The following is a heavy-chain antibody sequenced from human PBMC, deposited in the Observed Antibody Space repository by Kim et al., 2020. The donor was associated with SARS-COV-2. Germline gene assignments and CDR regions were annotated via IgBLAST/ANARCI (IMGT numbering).Heavy chain of an antibody. Sequence: SETLSLTCTVSGGSISSGGYYWSWIRQHPGKGLEWIGYIYYSGSTYYNPSLKSRVTISVDTSKNQFSLKLSSVTAADTAVYYCAPSRETVYGTPIINYWGQGTLVTVSS. D-gene: IGHD2-8*01. CDR3: APSRETVYGTPIINY. CDR1: GGSISSGGYY. CDR2: IYYSGST. J-gene: IGHJ4*02. V-gene: IGHV4-31*03.